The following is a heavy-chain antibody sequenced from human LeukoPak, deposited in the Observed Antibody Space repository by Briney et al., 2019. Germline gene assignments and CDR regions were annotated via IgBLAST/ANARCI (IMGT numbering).Heavy chain of an antibody. CDR1: GFTFSDYY. V-gene: IGHV3-11*04. J-gene: IGHJ4*02. CDR2: ITNSGTNI. D-gene: IGHD2-21*01. Sequence: GGSLRLSCAASGFTFSDYYMSWIRQAPGKGLEWVSYITNSGTNIYYADSVKGRFTISRDNAENSLYLQMNSLRGDDTALYYCAKDAYSRGDYWGQGTLVAVSS. CDR3: AKDAYSRGDY.